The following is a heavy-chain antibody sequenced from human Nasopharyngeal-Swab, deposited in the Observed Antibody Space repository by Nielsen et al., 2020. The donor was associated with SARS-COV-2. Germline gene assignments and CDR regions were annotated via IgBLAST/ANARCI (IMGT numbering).Heavy chain of an antibody. J-gene: IGHJ6*02. D-gene: IGHD6-19*01. CDR3: ARGPYTSGWYGPVFYGLDV. CDR1: GFNGDY. CDR2: INANSGGT. V-gene: IGHV1-2*02. Sequence: ASVKVSCKASGFNGDYLHWLRQSPGQGLEWMGWINANSGGTTYAQKFQGRVAMTRDTSTSTVYIELSSLGSDDTAVYYCARGPYTSGWYGPVFYGLDVWGQGTTVTVSS.